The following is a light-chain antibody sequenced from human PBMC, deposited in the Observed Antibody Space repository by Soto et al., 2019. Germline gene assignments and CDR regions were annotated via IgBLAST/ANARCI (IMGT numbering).Light chain of an antibody. CDR1: QSVSSN. V-gene: IGKV3-15*01. CDR2: GAS. Sequence: EIVMTQSPATLSVSPGERATLSCRASQSVSSNLAWYQQKPGQAPRLLIYGASTRATGIPARFSGSGSGTEVTLTISSLQSEDFAVYYCQQYNNWPLPWTFGQGTKVEIK. J-gene: IGKJ1*01. CDR3: QQYNNWPLPWT.